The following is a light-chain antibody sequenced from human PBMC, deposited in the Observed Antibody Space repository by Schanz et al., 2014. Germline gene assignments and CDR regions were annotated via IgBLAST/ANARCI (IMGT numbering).Light chain of an antibody. CDR3: SSYAGSNFVV. J-gene: IGLJ2*01. CDR1: SSDVGGYNY. V-gene: IGLV2-11*01. Sequence: QSALTQPRSVSGSPGQSVTISCTGTSSDVGGYNYVSWYQHHPGKAPKLMIYDVTKRPSGVPDRFSGSKSGNTASLTVSGLQGEDEADYYCSSYAGSNFVVFGGGTKVTVL. CDR2: DVT.